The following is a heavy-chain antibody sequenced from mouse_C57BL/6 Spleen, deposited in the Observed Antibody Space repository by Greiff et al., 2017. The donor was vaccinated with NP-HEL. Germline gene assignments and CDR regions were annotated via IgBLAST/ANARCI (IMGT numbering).Heavy chain of an antibody. J-gene: IGHJ4*01. CDR3: ARDRNWDRVYYAMDY. CDR2: ISDGGSYT. Sequence: EVMLVESGGGLVKPGGSLKLSCAASGFTFSSYAMSWVRQTPEKRLEWVATISDGGSYTYYPDNVKGRFTISRDNAKNNLYLQRSHLKSEDTAMYYCARDRNWDRVYYAMDYWGQGTSVTVSS. V-gene: IGHV5-4*01. CDR1: GFTFSSYA. D-gene: IGHD4-1*01.